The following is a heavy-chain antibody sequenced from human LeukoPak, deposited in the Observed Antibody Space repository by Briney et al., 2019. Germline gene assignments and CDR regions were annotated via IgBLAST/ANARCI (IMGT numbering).Heavy chain of an antibody. CDR1: GYTFTGYY. Sequence: EASVKVSCKASGYTFTGYYMHWVRQAPGQGLEWMGWINPNSGGTNYAQKFQGWVTMTRDTSISTAYMELSRLRSDDTAVYYCARAGDYYDSSGYYFGYWGQGTLVTVSS. CDR2: INPNSGGT. CDR3: ARAGDYYDSSGYYFGY. D-gene: IGHD3-22*01. V-gene: IGHV1-2*04. J-gene: IGHJ4*02.